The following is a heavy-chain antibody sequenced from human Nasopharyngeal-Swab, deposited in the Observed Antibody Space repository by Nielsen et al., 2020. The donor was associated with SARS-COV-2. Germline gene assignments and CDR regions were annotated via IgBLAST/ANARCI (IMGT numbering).Heavy chain of an antibody. Sequence: ASVKVSCKTSGYTSSSYGIAWVRQAPGQGLEGRGWISPYNDYTHYAQKFQGSVTMTSDTSTSTAYLELRSLTSDDTAVYYCARELGVGLFDYWGQGTLVTVSS. CDR1: GYTSSSYG. V-gene: IGHV1-18*04. CDR2: ISPYNDYT. J-gene: IGHJ4*02. CDR3: ARELGVGLFDY. D-gene: IGHD3-16*01.